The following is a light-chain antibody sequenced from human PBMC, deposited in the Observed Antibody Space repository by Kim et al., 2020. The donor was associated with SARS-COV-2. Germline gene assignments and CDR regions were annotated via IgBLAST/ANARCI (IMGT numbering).Light chain of an antibody. CDR2: DAS. CDR3: QQYDTYSA. Sequence: DIQMTQSPSTLSASVGDRVTITCRASQSINSWLAWYQQKPGKAPKLLIYDASSLESGVPPRFSGSGTGTEFTLTISSLQPDYFATYYCQQYDTYSAFGQGTKVDIK. CDR1: QSINSW. J-gene: IGKJ1*01. V-gene: IGKV1-5*01.